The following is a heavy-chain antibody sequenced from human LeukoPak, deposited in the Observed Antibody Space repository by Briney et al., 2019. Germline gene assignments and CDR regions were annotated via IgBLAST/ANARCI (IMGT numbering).Heavy chain of an antibody. CDR3: GREPCSGGSCGFVDV. V-gene: IGHV4-61*01. Sequence: KPSETLSLTCIVSGASVSSGSDYWTWVRQPPGKGLEWIGYIFYTGSTNYYPSLKSRVTISVDTSKNQFSLKLRSVTAADTAVYYCGREPCSGGSCGFVDVWGQGTTVTVSS. J-gene: IGHJ6*02. CDR2: IFYTGST. D-gene: IGHD2-15*01. CDR1: GASVSSGSDY.